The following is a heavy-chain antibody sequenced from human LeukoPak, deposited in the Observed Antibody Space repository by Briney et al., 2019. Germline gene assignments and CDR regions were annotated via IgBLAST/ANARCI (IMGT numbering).Heavy chain of an antibody. CDR1: GGSISSYY. CDR2: IYYSGST. D-gene: IGHD6-19*01. CDR3: ARDRIAVAGDYYDYGMDV. V-gene: IGHV4-59*01. J-gene: IGHJ6*02. Sequence: SETLSLTCAVSGGSISSYYWSWIRQPPGKGLDCIGSIYYSGSTNYNPSHKSQVTISVNTSKNQFTLKLSSETAADTAVYYCARDRIAVAGDYYDYGMDVWGQGTTVTVTS.